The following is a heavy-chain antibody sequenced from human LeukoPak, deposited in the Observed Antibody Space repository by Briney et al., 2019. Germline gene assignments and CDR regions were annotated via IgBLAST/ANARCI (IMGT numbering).Heavy chain of an antibody. J-gene: IGHJ4*02. D-gene: IGHD2/OR15-2a*01. CDR2: INTYNGNT. Sequence: GSSVKVSCKGSGYNFDRYGVNWVRQAPGQGLAWVGWINTYNGNTFYAQKFEGRVTITTDTSTNTVYMDLRSQRANDTDVYYCARDLEHCRNIICPSSAYWGQGTLVTVTS. CDR1: GYNFDRYG. V-gene: IGHV1-18*04. CDR3: ARDLEHCRNIICPSSAY.